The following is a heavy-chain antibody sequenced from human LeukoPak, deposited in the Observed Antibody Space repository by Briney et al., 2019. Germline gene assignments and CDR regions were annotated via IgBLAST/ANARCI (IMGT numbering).Heavy chain of an antibody. CDR3: ARASTTFDD. J-gene: IGHJ4*02. Sequence: SETLSLTCSVSGGSITSYYCSWIRQSPAKGLEWIGHVSDCGSTNYSPSRKGRVSISVDTSKNQFYLNLRSATAADTAVYFCARASTTFDDWGQGTLVTVSS. CDR1: GGSITSYY. V-gene: IGHV4-59*01. D-gene: IGHD1-14*01. CDR2: VSDCGST.